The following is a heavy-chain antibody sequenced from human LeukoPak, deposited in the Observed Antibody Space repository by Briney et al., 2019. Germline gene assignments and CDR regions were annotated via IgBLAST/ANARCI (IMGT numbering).Heavy chain of an antibody. CDR2: ISVSGGST. D-gene: IGHD2-15*01. V-gene: IGHV3-23*01. CDR1: GFTFNNYA. Sequence: HSGGSLRLSCAASGFTFNNYAMSWVRQAPGKGLEWVSSISVSGGSTYYADSVKGRFTISRDNSKNTLYLQMNSLRAEDTAVYYCARARWYHPLDYWGQGTLVTVSS. J-gene: IGHJ4*02. CDR3: ARARWYHPLDY.